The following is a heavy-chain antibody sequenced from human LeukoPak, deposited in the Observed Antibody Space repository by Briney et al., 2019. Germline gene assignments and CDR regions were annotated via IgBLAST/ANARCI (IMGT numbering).Heavy chain of an antibody. Sequence: SETLSLTCGVSGGSFSGYYWSWIRQSPGKGLEWIGEINQSGSTKYTPSFKSRVTISVDTSKNQFSLKLSSVTAADTAVYYCARGGNYDFWSDYPNWFDPWGQGTLVTVSS. J-gene: IGHJ5*02. CDR3: ARGGNYDFWSDYPNWFDP. D-gene: IGHD3-3*01. CDR2: INQSGST. V-gene: IGHV4-34*01. CDR1: GGSFSGYY.